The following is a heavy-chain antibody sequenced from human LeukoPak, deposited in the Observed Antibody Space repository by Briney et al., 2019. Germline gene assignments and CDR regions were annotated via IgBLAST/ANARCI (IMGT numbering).Heavy chain of an antibody. CDR1: GGSFSGYY. V-gene: IGHV3-11*01. CDR2: ISSSGSTI. Sequence: LSLTCAVYGGSFSGYYWSWIRQAPGKGLEWVSYISSSGSTIYYADSVKGRFTISRDNAKNSLYLQMNSLRAEDTAVYYCARDRNYYDSSGYFVYLPFFDYWGQGTLVTVSS. J-gene: IGHJ4*02. CDR3: ARDRNYYDSSGYFVYLPFFDY. D-gene: IGHD3-22*01.